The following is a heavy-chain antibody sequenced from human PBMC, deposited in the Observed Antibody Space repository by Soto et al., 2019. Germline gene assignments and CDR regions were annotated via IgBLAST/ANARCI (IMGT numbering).Heavy chain of an antibody. V-gene: IGHV3-11*01. CDR3: ARAIVTPDQYYMDV. CDR2: ISSSGSTI. Sequence: GGSLRLSCAASGFTFSDYYMSWIRQAPGKGLEWVSYISSSGSTIYYADSVKGRFTISRDNAKNSLYLQMNSLRAEDTAVYYCARAIVTPDQYYMDVWGKGTTVTVSS. CDR1: GFTFSDYY. J-gene: IGHJ6*03. D-gene: IGHD3-16*02.